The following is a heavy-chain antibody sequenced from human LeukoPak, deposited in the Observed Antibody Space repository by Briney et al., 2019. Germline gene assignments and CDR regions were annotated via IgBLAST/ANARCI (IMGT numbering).Heavy chain of an antibody. CDR3: ARSRLSLVLAPYAFDV. V-gene: IGHV4-61*05. CDR1: GGSISSSSYY. Sequence: SENLSLTCTVSGGSISSSSYYWGWIRQPPGKGLEWIGYIYYSGSTNYNPSLKSRVTISVDTSKNQFSLKLNSLTAADTAVYYCARSRLSLVLAPYAFDVWGQGTMVTVSS. CDR2: IYYSGST. D-gene: IGHD2-8*01. J-gene: IGHJ3*01.